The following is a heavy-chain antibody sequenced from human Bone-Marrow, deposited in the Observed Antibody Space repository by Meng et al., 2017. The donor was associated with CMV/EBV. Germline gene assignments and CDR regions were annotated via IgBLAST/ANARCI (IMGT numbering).Heavy chain of an antibody. J-gene: IGHJ6*02. Sequence: GESLKISCAASGFTFSDYYVSWIRQAPGKGLEWVSYISSSGSTIYYADSVKGRFTISRDNAKNSLYLQMNSLRAEDTAVYYCARFGLLVFYDILTGYSYGMDVWGQGTTVTVSS. CDR3: ARFGLLVFYDILTGYSYGMDV. CDR2: ISSSGSTI. CDR1: GFTFSDYY. D-gene: IGHD3-9*01. V-gene: IGHV3-11*04.